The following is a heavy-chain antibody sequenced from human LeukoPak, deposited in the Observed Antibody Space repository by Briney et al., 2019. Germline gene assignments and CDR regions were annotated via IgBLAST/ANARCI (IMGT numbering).Heavy chain of an antibody. Sequence: GGSLRLSCAASGFTFDDYAMHWVRQAPGKGLEWVSGISWNSGSIGYADSVKGRFTISRDNAKNSLYLQMNSLRAEDTALYYCAKAAYSSGGEVDYWGQGTLVTVSS. J-gene: IGHJ4*02. V-gene: IGHV3-9*01. CDR1: GFTFDDYA. D-gene: IGHD6-19*01. CDR2: ISWNSGSI. CDR3: AKAAYSSGGEVDY.